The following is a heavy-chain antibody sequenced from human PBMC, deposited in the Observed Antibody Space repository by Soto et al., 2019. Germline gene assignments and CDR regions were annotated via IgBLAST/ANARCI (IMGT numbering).Heavy chain of an antibody. Sequence: ASVKVSCKASGYTFTSYGISWVRQAPGQGLEWMGWINAHNGNTKYAQKLQGRVTMTTDTSTSTAYMELRSLRCDDTAVYYCARTLYGDNVDYWGQGTLVTVSS. J-gene: IGHJ4*02. V-gene: IGHV1-18*01. CDR1: GYTFTSYG. CDR2: INAHNGNT. D-gene: IGHD4-17*01. CDR3: ARTLYGDNVDY.